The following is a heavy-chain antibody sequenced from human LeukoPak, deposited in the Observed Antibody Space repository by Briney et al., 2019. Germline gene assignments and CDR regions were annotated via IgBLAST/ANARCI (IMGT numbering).Heavy chain of an antibody. CDR2: IKQDGSEK. J-gene: IGHJ4*02. CDR1: GFTFSSYA. D-gene: IGHD2-2*02. V-gene: IGHV3-7*01. Sequence: PGGSLRLSCAASGFTFSSYAMSWVRQAPGKGLEWVANIKQDGSEKYYVDSVKGRFTISRDNAKNSLNLQMNSLRAEDTAVYYCARGDTKYCSSASCHNPFDQWGQGTLVTVTS. CDR3: ARGDTKYCSSASCHNPFDQ.